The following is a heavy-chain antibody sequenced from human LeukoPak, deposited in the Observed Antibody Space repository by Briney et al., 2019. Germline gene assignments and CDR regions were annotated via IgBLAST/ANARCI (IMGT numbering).Heavy chain of an antibody. CDR3: ARAPPDYGDYFDY. CDR2: INHSGST. D-gene: IGHD4-17*01. Sequence: SETLSLTCAVYGGSFSGYYWSWIRQPPGKGLEWIGEINHSGSTNYNPSLKCRVTISVDTSKNQFSLKLSSVTAADTAVYYCARAPPDYGDYFDYWGQGTLVTVSS. V-gene: IGHV4-34*01. CDR1: GGSFSGYY. J-gene: IGHJ4*02.